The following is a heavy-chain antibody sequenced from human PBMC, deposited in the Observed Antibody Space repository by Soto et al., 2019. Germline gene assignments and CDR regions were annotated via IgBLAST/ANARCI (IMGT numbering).Heavy chain of an antibody. CDR1: CGSFSGYY. CDR3: ARVAWTKDIVVVVAAPNDAFDI. J-gene: IGHJ3*02. CDR2: INHSGST. Sequence: SETLSLTCSVYCGSFSGYYWSWILQPPVKLLEFIGEINHSGSTNYNPSLKSRVTISVDTSKNQFSLKLSSVTAADTAVYYCARVAWTKDIVVVVAAPNDAFDIWGQGTMVTVSS. V-gene: IGHV4-34*01. D-gene: IGHD2-15*01.